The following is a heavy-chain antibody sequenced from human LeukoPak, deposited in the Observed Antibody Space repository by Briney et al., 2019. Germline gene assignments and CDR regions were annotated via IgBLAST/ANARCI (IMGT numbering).Heavy chain of an antibody. CDR2: ISNSGGST. CDR1: GFTFSSYV. D-gene: IGHD3-3*01. CDR3: ATTDLESFDY. Sequence: GGSLRLSCAASGFTFSSYVMSWVRQAPGKGLEWVSSISNSGGSTYYADSVKGRFTISRDNSKNTLYLQMNSLRAEDTAVYYCATTDLESFDYWGQGTLVTVSS. J-gene: IGHJ4*02. V-gene: IGHV3-23*01.